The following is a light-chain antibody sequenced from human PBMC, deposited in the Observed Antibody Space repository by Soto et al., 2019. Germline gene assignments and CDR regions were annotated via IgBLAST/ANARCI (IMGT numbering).Light chain of an antibody. J-gene: IGLJ1*01. Sequence: QSVLTQPPSVSEAPRQRVTISCSGSSSNIGNNAVNWYQQLPGKAPKLLIYYDDLLPSRVSDRFSGSKSGTSASLANSGLQSEDEADYYCAAWDDSQNGYVFGTGTKLTVL. CDR3: AAWDDSQNGYV. CDR2: YDD. CDR1: SSNIGNNA. V-gene: IGLV1-36*01.